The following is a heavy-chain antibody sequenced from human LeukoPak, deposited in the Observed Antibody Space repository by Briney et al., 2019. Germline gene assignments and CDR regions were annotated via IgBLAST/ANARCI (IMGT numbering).Heavy chain of an antibody. CDR3: ARDHLNSSGIDY. Sequence: SETLSLTCTVSGGSISSSSYYWGWIRQPPGKGLEWIGSIYYSGSTYYNPSLKSRVTISVDTSKNQFSLKLSSVTAADTAVYYCARDHLNSSGIDYWGQGTLVTVSS. CDR2: IYYSGST. CDR1: GGSISSSSYY. D-gene: IGHD6-19*01. J-gene: IGHJ4*02. V-gene: IGHV4-39*07.